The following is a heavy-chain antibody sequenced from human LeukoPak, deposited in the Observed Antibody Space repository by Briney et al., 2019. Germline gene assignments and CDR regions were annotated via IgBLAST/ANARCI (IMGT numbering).Heavy chain of an antibody. J-gene: IGHJ4*02. CDR3: ARYSGSYHTTRFDY. Sequence: PGGSLRLSCAASGFTFSSYSMNWVRQAPGKGLEWVSSISSSSSYIYYADSVKGRFTISRDNAKNSLYLQMNSLRAEDTAVYYCARYSGSYHTTRFDYWGQGTLVTVSS. V-gene: IGHV3-21*01. D-gene: IGHD1-26*01. CDR2: ISSSSSYI. CDR1: GFTFSSYS.